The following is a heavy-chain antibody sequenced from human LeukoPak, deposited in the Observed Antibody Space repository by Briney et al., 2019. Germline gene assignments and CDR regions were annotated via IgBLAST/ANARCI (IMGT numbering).Heavy chain of an antibody. D-gene: IGHD6-19*01. CDR3: ARDPRSGWLYMDV. CDR1: GASISSYY. V-gene: IGHV4-4*07. Sequence: SETLSLTCTVSGASISSYYWSWIRQPAGKALEWIGRIYVTGSTTYNPSLESRVTMSLDTSKNHFSLKLRSVTAADTAVYYCARDPRSGWLYMDVWGKGTTVTISS. CDR2: IYVTGST. J-gene: IGHJ6*03.